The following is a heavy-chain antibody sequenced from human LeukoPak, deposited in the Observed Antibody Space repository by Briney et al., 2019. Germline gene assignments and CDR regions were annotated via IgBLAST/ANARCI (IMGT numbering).Heavy chain of an antibody. Sequence: PGGSLRLSCAASGFTFSSYSMNWVRQAPGKGLEWVSSISSSSSYIYYADSVKGRFTISRDNAKNSLYLQMNSLRAEDMAVYYCARDAYSYGPPAAPNYFDYWGQGTLVTVSS. V-gene: IGHV3-21*01. CDR1: GFTFSSYS. CDR3: ARDAYSYGPPAAPNYFDY. CDR2: ISSSSSYI. D-gene: IGHD5-18*01. J-gene: IGHJ4*02.